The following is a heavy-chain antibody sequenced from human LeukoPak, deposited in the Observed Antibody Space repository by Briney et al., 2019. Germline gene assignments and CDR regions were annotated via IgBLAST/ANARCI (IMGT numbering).Heavy chain of an antibody. CDR2: INHRGST. CDR1: GESFSGYY. CDR3: ARGDITTGGAPFDH. V-gene: IGHV4-34*01. Sequence: SETLSLTCAVYGESFSGYYWSWIRQPPGEGLEWIGEINHRGSTNYNPSLKSRVTISVDTSKNQFSLKLNSVTAADTAIYYCARGDITTGGAPFDHWGQGSLVTVSS. J-gene: IGHJ4*02. D-gene: IGHD2-21*01.